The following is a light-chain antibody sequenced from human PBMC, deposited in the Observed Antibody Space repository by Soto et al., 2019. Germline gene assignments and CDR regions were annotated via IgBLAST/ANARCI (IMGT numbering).Light chain of an antibody. CDR1: QSVSGW. CDR2: DAS. V-gene: IGKV1-33*01. CDR3: QQYESLPLT. J-gene: IGKJ5*01. Sequence: DIEMTQSPSTLSASIGDGVTITCRASQSVSGWVAWYQQKPGKAPKLLIYDASDLETGVPSRFSGSGSGTGFTFTISSLQPEDFATYYCQQYESLPLTFGQGTRLEI.